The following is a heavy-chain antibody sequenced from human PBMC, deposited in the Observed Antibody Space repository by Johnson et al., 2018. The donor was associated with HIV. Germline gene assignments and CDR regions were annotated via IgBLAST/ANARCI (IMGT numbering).Heavy chain of an antibody. D-gene: IGHD2-15*01. V-gene: IGHV3-66*01. J-gene: IGHJ3*02. CDR2: IYSGGST. Sequence: VQLVESGGGVVQPGRSLRLSCAASGFTFSQFAMHWVRQAPGKGLEWVSVIYSGGSTYYADSVKGRFTISRDNSKNTLYLQMNSLRAEDTAVYYCAREAYCSGGSCYDAFDIWGQGTMVTVSS. CDR3: AREAYCSGGSCYDAFDI. CDR1: GFTFSQFA.